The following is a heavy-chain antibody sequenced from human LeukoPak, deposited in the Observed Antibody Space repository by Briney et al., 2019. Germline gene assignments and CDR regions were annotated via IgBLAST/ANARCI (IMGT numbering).Heavy chain of an antibody. CDR3: ARPRYYYDSSGYHQPPDY. V-gene: IGHV5-51*01. Sequence: GESLKISCKGSGYSFTSYWIGWVRQMPGKGLEWMGIIYPGDSDTRYSPSFQGQVTISADKSISTAYLHWSSLKASDTAMYYCARPRYYYDSSGYHQPPDYWGQGTLVTVSS. J-gene: IGHJ4*02. CDR2: IYPGDSDT. D-gene: IGHD3-22*01. CDR1: GYSFTSYW.